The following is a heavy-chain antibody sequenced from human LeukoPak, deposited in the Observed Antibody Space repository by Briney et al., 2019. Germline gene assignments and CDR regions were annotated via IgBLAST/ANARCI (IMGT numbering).Heavy chain of an antibody. V-gene: IGHV3-7*01. CDR1: GFTFSSYW. J-gene: IGHJ4*02. Sequence: GGSLRLYCAASGFTFSSYWMSWVGQAPGQGLEGVANIKQDGSEKYYVDSVKGRFTISRDNAKNSLYLQMNSLRAEDTAVYYCARKLRFLEWVEGFDYWGQGTLVTVSS. CDR2: IKQDGSEK. CDR3: ARKLRFLEWVEGFDY. D-gene: IGHD3-3*01.